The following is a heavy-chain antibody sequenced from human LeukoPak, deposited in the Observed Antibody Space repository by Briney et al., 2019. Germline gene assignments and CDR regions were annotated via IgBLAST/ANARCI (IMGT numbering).Heavy chain of an antibody. CDR2: ITPIFGTA. J-gene: IGHJ4*02. D-gene: IGHD1-26*01. V-gene: IGHV1-69*13. CDR1: GGTFSSYA. CDR3: AREGDSGSYWD. Sequence: SVKVSCKASGGTFSSYAISWVRQAPGQGLEWMGGITPIFGTANYAQKFQGRVTITPDASTSTAYMELSSLRSEDTAVYYCAREGDSGSYWDWGQGTLVTVSS.